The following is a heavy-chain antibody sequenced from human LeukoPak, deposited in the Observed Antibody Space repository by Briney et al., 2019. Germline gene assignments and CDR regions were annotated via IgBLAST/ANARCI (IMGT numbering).Heavy chain of an antibody. D-gene: IGHD5-18*01. J-gene: IGHJ4*02. CDR2: IWYDGSNK. V-gene: IGHV3-33*03. CDR3: ASQGRGYSYGYMDY. Sequence: GGSLRLSCAASGFTFSSYGMHWVRQAPGKGLEWVAVIWYDGSNKYYADSVKGRFTISRDNAKNSLYLQMNSLRAEDTAVYYCASQGRGYSYGYMDYWGQGTLVTVSS. CDR1: GFTFSSYG.